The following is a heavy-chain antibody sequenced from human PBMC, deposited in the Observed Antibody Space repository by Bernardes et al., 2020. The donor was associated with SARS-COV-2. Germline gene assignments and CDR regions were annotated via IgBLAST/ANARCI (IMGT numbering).Heavy chain of an antibody. CDR3: SKNAKYSSSSMEV. D-gene: IGHD6-6*01. CDR2: ISAIGGST. J-gene: IGHJ6*02. CDR1: GFTFSQSA. V-gene: IGHV3-23*01. Sequence: GGSLRLSCVASGFTFSQSAMTWVRQVPGKGLEWVSAISAIGGSTYYAESVKGRFTISRDNSRNTLYLEMSSLRADDTAVYYCSKNAKYSSSSMEVWGQGTTVTVS.